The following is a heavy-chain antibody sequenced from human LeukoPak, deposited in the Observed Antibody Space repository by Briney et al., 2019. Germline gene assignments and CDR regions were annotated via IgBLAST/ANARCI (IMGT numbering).Heavy chain of an antibody. Sequence: GGSLRPSCAASGFTFSSYAMSWVRQAPGKGLEWVSAVSGSGGSTYYADSVKGRFTISRDNSKNTLYLQMNSLRAEDTAVYYCATDPNRRQTYWGQGTLVTVSS. CDR1: GFTFSSYA. V-gene: IGHV3-23*01. D-gene: IGHD1-14*01. J-gene: IGHJ4*02. CDR3: ATDPNRRQTY. CDR2: VSGSGGST.